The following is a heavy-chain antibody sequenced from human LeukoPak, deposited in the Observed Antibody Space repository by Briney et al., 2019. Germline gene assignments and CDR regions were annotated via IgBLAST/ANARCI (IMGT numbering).Heavy chain of an antibody. CDR3: ARDRIQLWHFDY. CDR1: GFTFSSSW. V-gene: IGHV3-7*01. Sequence: PGGSLRLSCAASGFTFSSSWMSWVRQAPGKGLEWVANIKQDGSEKYYVDSVKGRFTISRDNAENSLFLQMNSLRAEDTAVYYCARDRIQLWHFDYWGQGTLVIVSS. J-gene: IGHJ4*02. D-gene: IGHD5-18*01. CDR2: IKQDGSEK.